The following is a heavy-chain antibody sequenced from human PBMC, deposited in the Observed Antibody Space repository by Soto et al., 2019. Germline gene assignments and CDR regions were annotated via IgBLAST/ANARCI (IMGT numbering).Heavy chain of an antibody. CDR3: ARYSSGWYGAFDI. CDR1: GGTFSIYA. CDR2: IIPIFGTA. J-gene: IGHJ3*02. D-gene: IGHD6-19*01. V-gene: IGHV1-69*13. Sequence: PVKVSCKAFGGTFSIYAISWVRQAPGQGLEWMGVIIPIFGTANYAQKFQGRVTITADESTSTAYMELSSLRSEDTAVYYCARYSSGWYGAFDIWGQGTMVTVSS.